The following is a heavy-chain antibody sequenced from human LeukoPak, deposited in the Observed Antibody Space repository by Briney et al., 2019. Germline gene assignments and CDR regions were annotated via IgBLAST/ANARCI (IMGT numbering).Heavy chain of an antibody. CDR2: IYHSGDT. D-gene: IGHD2-15*01. J-gene: IGHJ4*02. Sequence: SETLSLTCTVSDYSIRSGFYWGWIRQPPGKGLEWIGTIYHSGDTYYNPSLKSRVTISVDTSKNQFSLKLSSVTAADTAVYYCARGVADFDYWGQGTLVTVSS. CDR1: DYSIRSGFY. V-gene: IGHV4-38-2*02. CDR3: ARGVADFDY.